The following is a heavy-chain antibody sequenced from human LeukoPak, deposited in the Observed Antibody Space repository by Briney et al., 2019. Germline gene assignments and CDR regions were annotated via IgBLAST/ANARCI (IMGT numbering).Heavy chain of an antibody. D-gene: IGHD3-22*01. CDR2: IYHSGST. CDR3: ARDLEIWSDSSGLTDY. J-gene: IGHJ4*02. V-gene: IGHV4-38-2*02. CDR1: GYSISSGYY. Sequence: PSETLSLTCTVSGYSISSGYYWGWIRQPPGKGLEWIGSIYHSGSTYYNPSLKGRVTISVDTSKNQFSLKLSSVTAADTAVYYCARDLEIWSDSSGLTDYWGQGTLVTVSS.